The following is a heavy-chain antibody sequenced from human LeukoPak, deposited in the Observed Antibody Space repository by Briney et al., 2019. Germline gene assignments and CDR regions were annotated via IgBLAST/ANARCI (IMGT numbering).Heavy chain of an antibody. J-gene: IGHJ3*02. CDR3: AREVPGGLRSLQDAFDI. V-gene: IGHV4-59*01. Sequence: SETLSLTCTVSGGSISSYYWSWIRQPPGKGLEWIGYIYYSGSTNYNPSLKSRVTISVDTSKNQFSLKLSSVTAADTAVYYCAREVPGGLRSLQDAFDIWGLGTMVTVSS. CDR2: IYYSGST. D-gene: IGHD3-3*01. CDR1: GGSISSYY.